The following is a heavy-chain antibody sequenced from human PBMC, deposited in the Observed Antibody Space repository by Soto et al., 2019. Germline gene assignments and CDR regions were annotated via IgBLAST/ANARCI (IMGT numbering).Heavy chain of an antibody. D-gene: IGHD3-22*01. CDR2: IIPIFGTA. CDR1: GGTFSSYA. V-gene: IGHV1-69*12. Sequence: QVQLVQSGAAVKKPGSSVKVSCKASGGTFSSYAISWVRQAPGQGLEWMGGIIPIFGTANYAQKFQGRFTITADESTSTAYVELGSLRSKDTAGHYCARVSGDSSGYYLDYWGQGTLVTVSS. J-gene: IGHJ4*02. CDR3: ARVSGDSSGYYLDY.